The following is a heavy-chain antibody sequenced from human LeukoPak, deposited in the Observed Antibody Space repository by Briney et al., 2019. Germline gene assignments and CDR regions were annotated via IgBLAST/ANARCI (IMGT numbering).Heavy chain of an antibody. V-gene: IGHV3-30*04. Sequence: GRSLRLSCAASGFTFSNYAMHWVRQAPGKGLEWVAVISYDGSDESYADSVKGRFTISRDNSKNTLYLQMNSLRAEDTGVYYCAREVGARPLNDYWGQGTLVTVSS. CDR3: AREVGARPLNDY. D-gene: IGHD1-26*01. J-gene: IGHJ4*02. CDR2: ISYDGSDE. CDR1: GFTFSNYA.